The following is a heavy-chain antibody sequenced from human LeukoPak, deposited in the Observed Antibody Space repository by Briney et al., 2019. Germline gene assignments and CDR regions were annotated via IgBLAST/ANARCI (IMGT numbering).Heavy chain of an antibody. CDR2: ISDNGSST. CDR1: GFTFSSYW. J-gene: IGHJ4*02. V-gene: IGHV3-74*01. Sequence: GGSLRLSCGVSGFTFSSYWMHWVRQAPGKGLVWVSRISDNGSSTSYADSVKGRFTISRDYSKNTLYLQMNSLRAEDTAVYYCAKFHIVVVNGYFDYWGQGTLVTVSS. CDR3: AKFHIVVVNGYFDY. D-gene: IGHD2-21*01.